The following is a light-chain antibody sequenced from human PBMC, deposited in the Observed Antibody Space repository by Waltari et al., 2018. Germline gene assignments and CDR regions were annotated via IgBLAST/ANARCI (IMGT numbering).Light chain of an antibody. V-gene: IGKV4-1*01. CDR2: WAS. J-gene: IGKJ2*01. CDR3: QQCYTYPYT. CDR1: QSVLSSSNNKNS. Sequence: DIVMTQSPDSLAVSLGERATINCKSSQSVLSSSNNKNSLGWYQQKPGQPPKLLITWASTRESGVPDRFSGSGSGTDFTLTISRLQAEDVAVYYCQQCYTYPYTFGQGTKLEIK.